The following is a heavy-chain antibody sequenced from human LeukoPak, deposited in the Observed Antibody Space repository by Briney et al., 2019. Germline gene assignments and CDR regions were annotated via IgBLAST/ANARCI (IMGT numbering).Heavy chain of an antibody. Sequence: SETLSLTCTVSGGSISSGGYYWSWIRQHPGKGLEWIGYIYYSGSTNYNPSLKSRVTISVDTSKNQFSLKLSSVTAADTAVYYCARSGYYKVFDYWGQGTLVTVSS. J-gene: IGHJ4*02. CDR3: ARSGYYKVFDY. CDR1: GGSISSGGYY. V-gene: IGHV4-61*08. D-gene: IGHD3-3*01. CDR2: IYYSGST.